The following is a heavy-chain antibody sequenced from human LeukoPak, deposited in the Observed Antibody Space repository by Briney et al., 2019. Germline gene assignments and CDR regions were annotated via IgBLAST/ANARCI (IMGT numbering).Heavy chain of an antibody. D-gene: IGHD3-22*01. Sequence: PGGSLRLSCAASGFPSSSNYMSWVRQAPRKGREWGAVIYSGGSTYYADSVNGRFTISRDNSKNTLYLLMNSLRAEDTAVYYCARGEYYYDSSGYYQFYYFDYWGQGTLVTVSS. V-gene: IGHV3-53*01. CDR2: IYSGGST. CDR1: GFPSSSNY. CDR3: ARGEYYYDSSGYYQFYYFDY. J-gene: IGHJ4*02.